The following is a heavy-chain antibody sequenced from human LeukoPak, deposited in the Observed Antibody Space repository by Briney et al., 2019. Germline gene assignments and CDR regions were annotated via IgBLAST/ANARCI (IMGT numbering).Heavy chain of an antibody. CDR3: ARVPDVTARPWDT. CDR1: GGSFSDSY. D-gene: IGHD2-21*02. CDR2: SSHTGDLI. J-gene: IGHJ5*02. Sequence: PSETLSLTCAVYGGSFSDSYWTWIRQTPGRGHEWIGESSHTGDLIGYNPSLKGRATISVDSSKKQFSLRLTSVTAADTGIYYCARVPDVTARPWDTWGAGTIVTVSS. V-gene: IGHV4-34*01.